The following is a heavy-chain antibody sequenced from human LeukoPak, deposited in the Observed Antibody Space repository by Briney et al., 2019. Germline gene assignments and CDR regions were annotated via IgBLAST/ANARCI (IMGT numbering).Heavy chain of an antibody. V-gene: IGHV3-7*01. J-gene: IGHJ6*02. CDR3: ARVSVGATANFPYYYYGMDV. Sequence: PSETLSLTCTVSGYSISSGYHWGWIRQPPGKGLEWVANIKQDGSEKYYVDSVKGRFTISRDNAKNSLYLQMNSLRAEDTAVYYCARVSVGATANFPYYYYGMDVWGQGTTVTVSS. D-gene: IGHD1-26*01. CDR2: IKQDGSEK. CDR1: GYSISSGY.